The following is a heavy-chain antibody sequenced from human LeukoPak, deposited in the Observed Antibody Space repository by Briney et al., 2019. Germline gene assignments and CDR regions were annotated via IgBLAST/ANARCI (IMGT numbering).Heavy chain of an antibody. Sequence: SETLSLTCTVSGGSISSSSHYWGWIRQPPGKGLEWIGRIYYSGGTYYNPSLKSRVTISVDTSKNQFSLKLSSVTAADTSVYYCARQKSGSYGLFDYWGQGTLVTVSS. CDR3: ARQKSGSYGLFDY. J-gene: IGHJ4*02. CDR1: GGSISSSSHY. V-gene: IGHV4-39*01. CDR2: IYYSGGT. D-gene: IGHD1-26*01.